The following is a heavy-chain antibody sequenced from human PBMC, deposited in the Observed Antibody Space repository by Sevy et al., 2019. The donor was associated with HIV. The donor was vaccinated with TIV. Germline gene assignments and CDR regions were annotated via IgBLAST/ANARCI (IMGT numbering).Heavy chain of an antibody. V-gene: IGHV3-23*01. J-gene: IGHJ4*02. D-gene: IGHD3-22*01. CDR3: AKDQTITMIVVVITSFDY. CDR2: ISGSGGST. CDR1: GFTFSSYA. Sequence: GGSLGLSCAASGFTFSSYAMSWVRQAPGKGLEWVSAISGSGGSTYYADSVKGRFTISRDNSKNTLYLQMNSLRAEDTAVYYCAKDQTITMIVVVITSFDYWGQGTLVTVSS.